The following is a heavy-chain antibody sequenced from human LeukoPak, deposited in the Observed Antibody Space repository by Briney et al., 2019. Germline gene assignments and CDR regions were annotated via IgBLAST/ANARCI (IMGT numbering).Heavy chain of an antibody. V-gene: IGHV3-23*01. D-gene: IGHD2-8*01. Sequence: GGSLRLSCAASGFTFSSYGMSWVRQAPGKGLEWVSAISGSGGSTYYADSVKGRFTISRDNSKNTLYLQMNSLRAEDTAVYYCAKDQGIKTIVLMVYAQFDYWGQGTLVTVSS. CDR3: AKDQGIKTIVLMVYAQFDY. CDR2: ISGSGGST. CDR1: GFTFSSYG. J-gene: IGHJ4*02.